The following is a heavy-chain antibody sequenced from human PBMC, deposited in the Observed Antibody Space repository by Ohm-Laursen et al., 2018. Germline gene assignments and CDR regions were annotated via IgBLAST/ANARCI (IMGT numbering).Heavy chain of an antibody. D-gene: IGHD3-10*01. Sequence: SVKVSCKASGGTFSSYAISWVRQAPGQGLEWMGGIIPIFGTANYAQKFQGRVTITADKSTSTAYMGLSSLRSEDTAVYYCAGRSRSGSFDIWGQGTMVTVSS. CDR2: IIPIFGTA. V-gene: IGHV1-69*06. CDR3: AGRSRSGSFDI. J-gene: IGHJ3*02. CDR1: GGTFSSYA.